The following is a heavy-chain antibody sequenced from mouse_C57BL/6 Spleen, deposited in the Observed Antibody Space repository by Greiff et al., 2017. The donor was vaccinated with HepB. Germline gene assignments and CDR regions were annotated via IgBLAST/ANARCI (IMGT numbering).Heavy chain of an antibody. D-gene: IGHD1-1*01. CDR1: GYTFTSYG. V-gene: IGHV1-81*01. CDR3: ARKGSSDYAMDY. CDR2: IYPRSGNT. J-gene: IGHJ4*01. Sequence: VKVVESGAELARPGASVKLSCKASGYTFTSYGISWVKQRTGQGLEWIGEIYPRSGNTYYNEKFKGKATLTADKSSSTAYMELRSLTSEDSAVYFCARKGSSDYAMDYWGQGTSVTVSA.